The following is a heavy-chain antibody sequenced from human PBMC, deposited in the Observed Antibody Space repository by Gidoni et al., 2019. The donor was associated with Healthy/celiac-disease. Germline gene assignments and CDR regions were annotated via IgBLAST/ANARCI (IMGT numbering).Heavy chain of an antibody. CDR1: GFTFSSYG. CDR3: AKDPEQYYGGNLVGYYGMDV. CDR2: ISYDGSNN. V-gene: IGHV3-30*18. Sequence: QVQLVESGGGVVQPGRSLRLSCAASGFTFSSYGMHWVRQAPGKGLEWVAVISYDGSNNYYADSVKGRFTISRDNSKNTLYLQMNSLRAEDTAVYYCAKDPEQYYGGNLVGYYGMDVWGQGTTVTVSS. J-gene: IGHJ6*02. D-gene: IGHD4-17*01.